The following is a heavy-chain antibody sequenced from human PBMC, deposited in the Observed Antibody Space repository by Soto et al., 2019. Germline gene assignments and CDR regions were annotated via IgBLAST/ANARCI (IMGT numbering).Heavy chain of an antibody. CDR2: ISLYSDGT. CDR1: CYTFSNYG. Sequence: QVQLVQSGGEVNRPGASVKVSCKTSCYTFSNYGITWVRQAPGQPLEWLGWISLYSDGTNYAQKFQGRVSMTTDTSTTTAYMELRSLRSDDTAVYYCARVVPGAEAWFGTWGQGTLVTVSS. V-gene: IGHV1-18*01. D-gene: IGHD2-2*01. J-gene: IGHJ5*02. CDR3: ARVVPGAEAWFGT.